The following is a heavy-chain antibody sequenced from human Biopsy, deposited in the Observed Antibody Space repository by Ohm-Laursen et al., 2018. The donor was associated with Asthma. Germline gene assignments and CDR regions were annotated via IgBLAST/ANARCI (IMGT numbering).Heavy chain of an antibody. D-gene: IGHD2-8*01. Sequence: SLRLSCAASGFTFSNYGMHWVRQVAGKGLDWVAVFTYDGISQYYAESVKGRFTISRDNSRNTLNLQMNSVRPDDTAVYFCARERAGVLGSYNGMDVWGPGTTVSVSS. CDR3: ARERAGVLGSYNGMDV. V-gene: IGHV3-30*03. J-gene: IGHJ6*02. CDR2: FTYDGISQ. CDR1: GFTFSNYG.